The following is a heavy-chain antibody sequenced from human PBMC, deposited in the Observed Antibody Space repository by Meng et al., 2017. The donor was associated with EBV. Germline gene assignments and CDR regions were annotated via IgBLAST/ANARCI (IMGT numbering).Heavy chain of an antibody. D-gene: IGHD6-19*01. CDR1: GYTFTGYS. CDR2: INPNSGGT. J-gene: IGHJ4*02. Sequence: LTLVRLGAGVKQPGASVKVSCKASGYTFTGYSMHWVRQAPGQGLEWMGRINPNSGGTNYAQKFQGRVTMTRDTSISTAYMELSRLRSDDTAVYYCARVGIAVAGTGDYWGQGTLVTVSS. CDR3: ARVGIAVAGTGDY. V-gene: IGHV1-2*06.